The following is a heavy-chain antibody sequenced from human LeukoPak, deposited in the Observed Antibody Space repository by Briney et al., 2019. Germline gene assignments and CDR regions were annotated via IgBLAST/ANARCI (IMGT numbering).Heavy chain of an antibody. CDR2: ISTHNGDT. V-gene: IGHV1-18*01. J-gene: IGHJ3*01. CDR3: ARDLYLWFGQSYDAFDV. D-gene: IGHD3-10*01. CDR1: GYTFIDYG. Sequence: ASVKVSCKSSGYTFIDYGSSWVRQAPGQGLEWVGWISTHNGDTTYAQSLQGRVNMTMDTSAKTVYMELGSLRFDDTAVYYCARDLYLWFGQSYDAFDVWGQGTVVTVSS.